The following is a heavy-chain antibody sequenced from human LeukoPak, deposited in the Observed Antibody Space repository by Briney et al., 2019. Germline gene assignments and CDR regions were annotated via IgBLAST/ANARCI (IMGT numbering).Heavy chain of an antibody. J-gene: IGHJ4*02. CDR3: AKPISSGWYSFDY. CDR2: ISGSGGST. V-gene: IGHV3-23*01. CDR1: GLTFSSYA. Sequence: HPGGSLRLSCAASGLTFSSYAMSWVRQAPGKGLEWVSAISGSGGSTYSADSVKGRFTISRDNSKNTLHLQINSLRAEDTAVYYCAKPISSGWYSFDYWGQGTLVTVSS. D-gene: IGHD6-19*01.